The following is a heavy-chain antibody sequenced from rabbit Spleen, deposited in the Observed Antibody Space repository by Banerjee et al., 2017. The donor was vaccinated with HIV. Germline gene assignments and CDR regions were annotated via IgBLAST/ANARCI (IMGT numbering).Heavy chain of an antibody. D-gene: IGHD2-1*01. V-gene: IGHV1S40*01. CDR3: ARGSAAMTMVITGYYLNL. CDR1: GFSFSSTYY. J-gene: IGHJ4*01. CDR2: IYPDGSGST. Sequence: QSLEESGGDMVKPEGSLTLTCTASGFSFSSTYYICWVRQAPGKGPEWIGCIYPDGSGSTAYASWAKGRFTISKTSSTTVTLQMTSLTAADTATYFCARGSAAMTMVITGYYLNLWGQGTLVTVS.